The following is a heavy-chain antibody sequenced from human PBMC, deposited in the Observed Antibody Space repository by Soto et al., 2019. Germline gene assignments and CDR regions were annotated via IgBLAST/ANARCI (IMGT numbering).Heavy chain of an antibody. D-gene: IGHD6-6*01. Sequence: SETLSLTCTVSGGSISSYYWSWIRQPPGKGLEWIGYIYYSGSTNYNPSLKSRVTISVDTSKNQFSLKLSSVTAADTAVYYWARDIAARGVDYYYYDMDVWGKGTTVTVSS. CDR2: IYYSGST. CDR3: ARDIAARGVDYYYYDMDV. CDR1: GGSISSYY. J-gene: IGHJ6*03. V-gene: IGHV4-59*01.